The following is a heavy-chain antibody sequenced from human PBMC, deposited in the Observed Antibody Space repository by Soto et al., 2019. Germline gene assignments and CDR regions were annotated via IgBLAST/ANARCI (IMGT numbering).Heavy chain of an antibody. V-gene: IGHV4-61*08. CDR3: ARNKVGLVRSYYYYYYMDV. D-gene: IGHD3-9*01. CDR1: GGSISSGGYY. Sequence: SETLSLTCPVSGGSISSGGYYWSWIRQHPGKGLEWIGYIYYSGSTNYNPSLKSRVTISVDTSKNQFSLKLSSVTAADTAVYYCARNKVGLVRSYYYYYYMDVWGKGTTVTVSS. CDR2: IYYSGST. J-gene: IGHJ6*03.